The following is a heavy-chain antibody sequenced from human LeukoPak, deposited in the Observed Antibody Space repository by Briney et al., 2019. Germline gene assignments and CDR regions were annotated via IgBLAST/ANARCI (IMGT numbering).Heavy chain of an antibody. J-gene: IGHJ4*02. Sequence: SETLSLTCTVSGGSISSGSSYWGWIRPPPGKGLEWIWDISYSASTYYNPSLKSRVTISVDTSKNQFSLKLRSVTAADTAVYYCARHVVESGAVTGLFDYWGQGTLVTVSS. CDR2: ISYSAST. V-gene: IGHV4-39*01. D-gene: IGHD6-19*01. CDR3: ARHVVESGAVTGLFDY. CDR1: GGSISSGSSY.